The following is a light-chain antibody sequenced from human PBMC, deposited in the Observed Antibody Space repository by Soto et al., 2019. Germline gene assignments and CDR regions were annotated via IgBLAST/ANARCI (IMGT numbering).Light chain of an antibody. Sequence: EIVLTQSPATLSLSPGERATLSCRASQSVSSYLAWYQQKPGQAPRLLIYDASNRATGIPARFSGSGSGTYFTLTISSLEPEDFAVYYCQQRSNWTFGQGTKVDIK. J-gene: IGKJ1*01. V-gene: IGKV3-11*01. CDR3: QQRSNWT. CDR1: QSVSSY. CDR2: DAS.